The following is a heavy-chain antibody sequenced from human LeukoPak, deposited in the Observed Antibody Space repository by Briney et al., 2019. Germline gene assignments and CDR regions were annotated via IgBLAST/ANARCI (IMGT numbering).Heavy chain of an antibody. CDR1: GYTFTRYG. CDR2: ISAYSGDA. Sequence: ASVNVSCKASGYTFTRYGMSWVRQAPGQGLEWMGWISAYSGDAVYAQKLQGRVTLTTDTSTNTAYLELRSLRSDDTAVYYCARDGVASGWYFDYWGQGTLVTVSS. J-gene: IGHJ4*02. D-gene: IGHD6-19*01. CDR3: ARDGVASGWYFDY. V-gene: IGHV1-18*01.